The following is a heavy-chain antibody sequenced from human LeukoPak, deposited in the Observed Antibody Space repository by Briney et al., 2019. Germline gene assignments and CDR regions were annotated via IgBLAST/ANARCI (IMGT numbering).Heavy chain of an antibody. Sequence: SETLSPTCDVLGGPFSGYYWSWIRQPPGRGLEWIGEISQFGSTDYNPSLKSRVTISVDTSRGRFSLKVTSVTAADTAVYYCARGGHSNHDPFDYWGQGTLVTVSS. J-gene: IGHJ4*02. CDR2: ISQFGST. V-gene: IGHV4-34*01. CDR3: ARGGHSNHDPFDY. D-gene: IGHD4-11*01. CDR1: GGPFSGYY.